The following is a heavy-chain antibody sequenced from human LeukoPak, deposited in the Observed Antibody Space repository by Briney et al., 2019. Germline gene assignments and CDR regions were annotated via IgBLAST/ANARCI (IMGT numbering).Heavy chain of an antibody. V-gene: IGHV3-7*01. D-gene: IGHD6-19*01. J-gene: IGHJ6*02. Sequence: GGSLRLSCAASGFTFSSYWMSWVRQAPGKGLEWVASIKQDGSEKYYVDSVKGRFTISRDNAKNSLYLQMNSLRAEDTAVYYCARGLGSGWPYYYYYGMDVWGQGTTVTVSS. CDR3: ARGLGSGWPYYYYYGMDV. CDR1: GFTFSSYW. CDR2: IKQDGSEK.